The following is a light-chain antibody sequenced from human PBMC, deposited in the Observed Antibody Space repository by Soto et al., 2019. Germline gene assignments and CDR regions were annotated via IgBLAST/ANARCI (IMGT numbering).Light chain of an antibody. CDR1: SSDVGGYKY. CDR3: TSYVGTDTWV. Sequence: QSALTQPPSASGSPGQSVTISCTGTSSDVGGYKYVSWYQQYPGKAPKLMIYEVTKRPSGVPDRFSGSKSGNTASLTISGLQAEDEADYYCTSYVGTDTWVFGGGTKLTVL. V-gene: IGLV2-8*01. J-gene: IGLJ3*02. CDR2: EVT.